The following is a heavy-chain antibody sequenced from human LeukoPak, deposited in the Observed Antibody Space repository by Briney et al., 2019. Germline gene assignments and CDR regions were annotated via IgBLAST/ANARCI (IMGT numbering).Heavy chain of an antibody. CDR3: ASNYYDSSGHFDY. D-gene: IGHD3-22*01. CDR2: IYYSGST. Sequence: SETLSLTCTISGGSISVSSYYWGWIRQPPGTGLEWIGSIYYSGSTYYNPSLKSRVTISIDTSKNQFSLKLSSVTAADTAVYYCASNYYDSSGHFDYWGQGTLVTVSS. J-gene: IGHJ4*02. CDR1: GGSISVSSYY. V-gene: IGHV4-39*01.